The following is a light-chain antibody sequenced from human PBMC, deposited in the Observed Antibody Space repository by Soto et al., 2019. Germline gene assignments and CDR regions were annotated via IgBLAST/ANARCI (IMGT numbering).Light chain of an antibody. V-gene: IGKV3-20*01. Sequence: EIVLTQSPGTLSLSPGERATLSCRASHSISSSYLAWYQQKPGQAPRLLIYGASRRATGIPDRFSGRESGTDFTLTITTLEPEDSAVYFCQQYASSPYTFGQGTKV. J-gene: IGKJ2*01. CDR1: HSISSSY. CDR3: QQYASSPYT. CDR2: GAS.